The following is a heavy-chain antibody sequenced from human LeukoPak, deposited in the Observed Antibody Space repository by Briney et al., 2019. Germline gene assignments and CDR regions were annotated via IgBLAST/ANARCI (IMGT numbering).Heavy chain of an antibody. D-gene: IGHD5-18*01. Sequence: SETLSLTCIVSGVSISSGDYYWGWSRQPPGQGLEWIGSIYYSGRTYYNTPLKSRVTISEDTSMNQFSLKLSFVTAADSAVYYCARHRTAINRYGPYDAFDIWGRGTMVTVSS. J-gene: IGHJ3*02. CDR3: ARHRTAINRYGPYDAFDI. CDR1: GVSISSGDYY. CDR2: IYYSGRT. V-gene: IGHV4-39*01.